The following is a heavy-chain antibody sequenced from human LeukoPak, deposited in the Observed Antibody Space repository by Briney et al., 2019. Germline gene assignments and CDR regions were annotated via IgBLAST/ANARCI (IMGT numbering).Heavy chain of an antibody. D-gene: IGHD6-19*01. CDR3: ARGAEAGPFYFAS. J-gene: IGHJ4*02. V-gene: IGHV3-53*01. CDR2: IYRGDNT. Sequence: PGGSLRLSCAASGFAVSSNHMSWVRQAPGKGLEWVAIIYRGDNTYYADSVKGRFTISRDNSENTLYLQMNSLRGEDTAVYYCARGAEAGPFYFASWGQGTLVTVS. CDR1: GFAVSSNH.